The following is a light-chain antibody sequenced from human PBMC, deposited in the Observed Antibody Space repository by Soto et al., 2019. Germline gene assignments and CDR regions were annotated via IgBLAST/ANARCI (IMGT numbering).Light chain of an antibody. CDR2: GVS. V-gene: IGKV3-20*01. J-gene: IGKJ1*01. CDR1: QSVSSNY. Sequence: EIVLTQSPGTLSLSAGERATLSCRASQSVSSNYFAWFQQRPGQAPRLLIYGVSTRATGTPDRFSASGSATEFTLNINRLEPEDFAVYYCHQYGASPWTFGQGTKVEI. CDR3: HQYGASPWT.